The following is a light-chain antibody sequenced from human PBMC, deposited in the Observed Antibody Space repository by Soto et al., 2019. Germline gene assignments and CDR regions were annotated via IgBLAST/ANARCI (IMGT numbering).Light chain of an antibody. CDR2: AAS. CDR1: QSVGSN. CDR3: QQYNNRPPET. V-gene: IGKV3-15*01. Sequence: EIVMTQSPATLSVSPGERATLSCTASQSVGSNLAWYEQKPGQAPRLLIYAASTRATGIPARVSGSGSGTDFTLTISSLLSEDFATYYCQQYNNRPPETFGQGTKLE. J-gene: IGKJ2*01.